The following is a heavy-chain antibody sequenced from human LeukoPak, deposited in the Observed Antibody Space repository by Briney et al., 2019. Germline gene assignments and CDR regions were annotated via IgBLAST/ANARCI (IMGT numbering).Heavy chain of an antibody. CDR2: INTNTGNP. D-gene: IGHD3-10*01. J-gene: IGHJ4*02. Sequence: ASVKVSCKASGYTFTSYAMNWVRQAPGQGLEWMGWINTNTGNPTYAQGFTGRFVFSLDTSVSTAYLQISSLKAEDTAVYYCARVTWLGELLYVDYWGQGTLVTVSS. CDR3: ARVTWLGELLYVDY. CDR1: GYTFTSYA. V-gene: IGHV7-4-1*02.